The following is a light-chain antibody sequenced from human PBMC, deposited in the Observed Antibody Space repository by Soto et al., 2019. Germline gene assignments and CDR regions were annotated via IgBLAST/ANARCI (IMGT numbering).Light chain of an antibody. J-gene: IGLJ3*02. Sequence: QSVLTQPPSASGTPGQRVTISCSGSSCNIGSHPVDWYQHLPGMAPKLLIYSTDQRPSGITDRFSGSKSGTSDSLAISGLQSEDEADYYWAAWDDSLKGWVFGGGTKVTVL. CDR1: SCNIGSHP. CDR2: STD. V-gene: IGLV1-44*01. CDR3: AAWDDSLKGWV.